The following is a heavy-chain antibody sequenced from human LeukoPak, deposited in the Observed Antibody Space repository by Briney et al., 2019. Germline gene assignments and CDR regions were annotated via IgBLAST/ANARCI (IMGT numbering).Heavy chain of an antibody. V-gene: IGHV3-7*01. CDR3: ARDKVVGPSNFDY. J-gene: IGHJ4*02. CDR2: IKQDGSEK. CDR1: GFTFSGSA. D-gene: IGHD1-26*01. Sequence: GGSLRLSCAASGFTFSGSAMHWVRQAPGKGLEWVANIKQDGSEKYYVDSVKGRFTISRDNAKNSLYLQMNSLRAEDTAVYYCARDKVVGPSNFDYWGQGTLVTVSS.